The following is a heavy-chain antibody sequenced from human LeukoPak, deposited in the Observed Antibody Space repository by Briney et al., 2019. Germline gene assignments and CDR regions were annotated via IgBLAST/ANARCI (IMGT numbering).Heavy chain of an antibody. CDR3: ARGLRFLEWLLLYGMDV. Sequence: GRSLRLSCAASGFTFWSYGMPWVRQAPGKGLEWVAVVSYDGRNEYYADSVKGRLTISRDNSKNTLYLQMNSLRAEDTAVYYCARGLRFLEWLLLYGMDVWGQGTTVTVSS. CDR1: GFTFWSYG. CDR2: VSYDGRNE. D-gene: IGHD3-3*01. J-gene: IGHJ6*02. V-gene: IGHV3-30*03.